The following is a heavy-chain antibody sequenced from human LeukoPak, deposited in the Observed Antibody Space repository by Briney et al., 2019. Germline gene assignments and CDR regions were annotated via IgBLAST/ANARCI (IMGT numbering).Heavy chain of an antibody. V-gene: IGHV3-53*01. CDR3: ARVVEGGITIFGVVIHPGSYYYYMDV. CDR2: IYSGGST. J-gene: IGHJ6*03. CDR1: GFAVSSNY. D-gene: IGHD3-3*01. Sequence: RAGGSLRLSCAASGFAVSSNYMSWVRQAPGEGLEWVSVIYSGGSTYYADSVKGRFTISRDNSKNTLYLQMNSLRAEDTAVYYCARVVEGGITIFGVVIHPGSYYYYMDVWGKGTTVTVSS.